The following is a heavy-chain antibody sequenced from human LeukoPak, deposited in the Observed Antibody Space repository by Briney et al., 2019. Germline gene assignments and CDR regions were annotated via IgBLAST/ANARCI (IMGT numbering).Heavy chain of an antibody. D-gene: IGHD6-19*01. CDR3: AKDPVAVAIDSYYFDY. CDR2: IWYDGSNK. CDR1: GFTFSSYG. Sequence: GGSLRLSCAASGFTFSSYGMHWVRQAPGKGLEWVAVIWYDGSNKYYADSVKGRFTISRDNSKNTLYLQMNSLRAEDTAVYYCAKDPVAVAIDSYYFDYWGQGTLVTVSS. V-gene: IGHV3-33*06. J-gene: IGHJ4*02.